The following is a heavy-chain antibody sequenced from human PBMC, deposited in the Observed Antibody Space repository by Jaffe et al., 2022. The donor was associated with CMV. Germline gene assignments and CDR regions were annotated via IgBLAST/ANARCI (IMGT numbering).Heavy chain of an antibody. CDR3: ARASRGWPPIRGWFDP. J-gene: IGHJ5*02. D-gene: IGHD6-19*01. V-gene: IGHV4-59*02. CDR2: ISHIGNT. Sequence: QALLQESGPRLMRPSETLSLKCSVSGVAVDTYYWSWIRQAPGRGLEWIGHISHIGNTNYNPSLRSRVTISADTSKHEFFLSLTSMTEADTAVYYCARASRGWPPIRGWFDPWGQGTLVSVSS. CDR1: GVAVDTYY.